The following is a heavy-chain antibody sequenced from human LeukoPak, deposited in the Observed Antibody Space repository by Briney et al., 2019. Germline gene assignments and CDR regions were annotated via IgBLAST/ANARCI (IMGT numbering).Heavy chain of an antibody. D-gene: IGHD2-2*02. V-gene: IGHV4-31*03. J-gene: IGHJ4*02. Sequence: SETLSLTCSVSGASISSGDYFWTWIRQHPGKGLEWIGYIHYSGSTYYNPSLRSRMIISVDTSKNQFSLQLSSVTAADTAVYYCARVVSDCGGARCYKGYLDYWGQGTLVTVSS. CDR2: IHYSGST. CDR3: ARVVSDCGGARCYKGYLDY. CDR1: GASISSGDYF.